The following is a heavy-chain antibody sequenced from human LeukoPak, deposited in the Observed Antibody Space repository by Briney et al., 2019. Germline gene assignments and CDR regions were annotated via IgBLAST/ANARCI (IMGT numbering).Heavy chain of an antibody. CDR1: GGTFSSYA. CDR3: ARESVDPLWY. Sequence: ASVRVSCKASGGTFSSYAISWVRQAPGQGLEWMGRIIPIFGIANYAQKFQGRVTITADKSTSTAYMELSSLRSEDTAVYYCARESVDPLWYWGQGTLVTVSS. D-gene: IGHD2-21*01. J-gene: IGHJ4*02. CDR2: IIPIFGIA. V-gene: IGHV1-69*04.